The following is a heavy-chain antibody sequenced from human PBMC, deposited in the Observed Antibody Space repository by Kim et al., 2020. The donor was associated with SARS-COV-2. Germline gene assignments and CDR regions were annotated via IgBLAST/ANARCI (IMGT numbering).Heavy chain of an antibody. Sequence: NPSLKSRVNISVDTSKNQFSLKLSSVTAADTAVYYCAREGSGYDKYYFDYWGQGTLVTVSS. V-gene: IGHV4-39*07. J-gene: IGHJ4*02. D-gene: IGHD5-12*01. CDR3: AREGSGYDKYYFDY.